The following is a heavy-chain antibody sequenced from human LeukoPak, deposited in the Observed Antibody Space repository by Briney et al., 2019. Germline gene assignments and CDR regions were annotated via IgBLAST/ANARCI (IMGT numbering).Heavy chain of an antibody. V-gene: IGHV4-34*01. CDR2: IKHSGST. Sequence: AETLSLTCAVYVVSFSGYYWSWIRQPPGKGLEWIGEIKHSGSTNYNSSLKGRVTISVDTSNNHFSLKLSTVTAADTAVYYCARGYYASGSHCCHMDVWGKGTTITVS. CDR3: ARGYYASGSHCCHMDV. D-gene: IGHD3-10*01. J-gene: IGHJ6*03. CDR1: VVSFSGYY.